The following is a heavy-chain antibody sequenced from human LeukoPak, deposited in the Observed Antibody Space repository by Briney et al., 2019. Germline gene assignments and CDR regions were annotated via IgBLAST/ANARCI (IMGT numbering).Heavy chain of an antibody. V-gene: IGHV1-2*02. D-gene: IGHD3-22*01. Sequence: ASVKVSCKASGYTFTGYYLHWVRQAPGHGLEWMGWINPNSGDTNYAQKFQGRVTMTRDTSISTAYMELSSLRSDDTAVFYCARGDSSPYYYFDYWGQGTLVTVSS. CDR2: INPNSGDT. J-gene: IGHJ4*02. CDR1: GYTFTGYY. CDR3: ARGDSSPYYYFDY.